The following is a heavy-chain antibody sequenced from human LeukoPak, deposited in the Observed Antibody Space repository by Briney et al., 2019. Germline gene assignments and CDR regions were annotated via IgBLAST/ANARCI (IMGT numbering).Heavy chain of an antibody. CDR1: GYTFSHYY. V-gene: IGHV3-11*06. CDR3: ARDGTTAMAQVDY. Sequence: GGSLRLFCAASGYTFSHYYMSWIRQAPGKGLEWVSYISSSSSYTNYADSVKGRFTISRDNAKNSLYLQMNSLRAEDTAVYYCARDGTTAMAQVDYWGQGTLVTVSS. J-gene: IGHJ4*02. CDR2: ISSSSSYT. D-gene: IGHD5-18*01.